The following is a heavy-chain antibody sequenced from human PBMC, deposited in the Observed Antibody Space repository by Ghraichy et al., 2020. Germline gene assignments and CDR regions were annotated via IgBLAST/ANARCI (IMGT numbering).Heavy chain of an antibody. D-gene: IGHD2-15*01. CDR3: ARVLMEAEAAWFDP. CDR2: INSDGSYT. CDR1: GFTFSSYR. J-gene: IGHJ5*02. Sequence: GGSLRLSCAASGFTFSSYRMHWVRQAPGKGLVWVSRINSDGSYTNYADSVKGRFTISRDNAKNTLYLQMNSLRAEDTAVYYCARVLMEAEAAWFDPWGQGTLVTVSS. V-gene: IGHV3-74*01.